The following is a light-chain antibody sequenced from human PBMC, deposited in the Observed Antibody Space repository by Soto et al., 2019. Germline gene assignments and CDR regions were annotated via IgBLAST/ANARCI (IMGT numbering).Light chain of an antibody. CDR2: KAS. CDR1: QGIRSW. V-gene: IGKV1-5*03. J-gene: IGKJ2*01. CDR3: QQYNSYPYT. Sequence: DIQMTQSPSTLSASVGDRVTITCRASQGIRSWLAWYQQKPGKAPKLLIYKASSLESGVPSRFSGSGSGTEFTLTISSLQPDDFATYYRQQYNSYPYTFGQGTKLEIK.